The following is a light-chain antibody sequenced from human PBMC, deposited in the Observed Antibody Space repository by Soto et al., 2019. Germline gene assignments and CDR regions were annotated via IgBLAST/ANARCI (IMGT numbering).Light chain of an antibody. J-gene: IGLJ3*02. V-gene: IGLV1-44*01. CDR3: AAWDDSLNGRV. CDR1: SSNIGSNT. CDR2: SNI. Sequence: QSVLTQPPSASGTPGQRVTISCSGSSSNIGSNTVNWYQQLPGTAPKLLIYSNIQRPSGVPDRFSGSKSGTSASLAISGLQSGDEADYYCAAWDDSLNGRVFGGGTKLTVL.